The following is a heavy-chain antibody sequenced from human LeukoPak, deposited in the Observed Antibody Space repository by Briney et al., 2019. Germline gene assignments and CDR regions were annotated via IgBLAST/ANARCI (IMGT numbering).Heavy chain of an antibody. J-gene: IGHJ6*03. CDR3: ARGVPAAALDYYYYYMDV. CDR2: IYYSGST. CDR1: GGSISSGDDY. D-gene: IGHD2-2*01. Sequence: SETLSLTCTVSGGSISSGDDYWSWIRQPPGKGLEWIGYIYYSGSTYYNPSLKSRVTISVDTSKNQFSLKLSSVTAADTAVYYCARGVPAAALDYYYYYMDVWGKGTTAIVSS. V-gene: IGHV4-30-4*01.